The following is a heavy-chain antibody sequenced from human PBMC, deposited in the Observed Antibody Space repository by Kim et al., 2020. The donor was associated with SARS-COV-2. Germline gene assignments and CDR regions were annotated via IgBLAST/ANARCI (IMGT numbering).Heavy chain of an antibody. D-gene: IGHD5-12*01. Sequence: SETLSLTCTVSGGSVSSGSYYWSWIRQPPGKGLEWIGYIYYNGSTNYNPSLKSRVTISVDTSKNQFSLKLSSVTAADTAVYYCARGVPPTIRFDPWGQGTLVTVSS. CDR2: IYYNGST. V-gene: IGHV4-61*01. CDR1: GGSVSSGSYY. J-gene: IGHJ5*02. CDR3: ARGVPPTIRFDP.